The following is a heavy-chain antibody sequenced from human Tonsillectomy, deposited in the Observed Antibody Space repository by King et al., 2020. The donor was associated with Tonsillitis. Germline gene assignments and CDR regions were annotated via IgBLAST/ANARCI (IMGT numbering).Heavy chain of an antibody. CDR1: GGTFSSYA. D-gene: IGHD4-17*01. Sequence: QVQLVESGAEVKKPGSSVKVSCKASGGTFSSYAISWVRQAPGQGLEWMGGIIPIFGTANYAQKFQGRVTITADESTSTAYMELSSLRSEDTAVYYCASSGGRSNYGDYDYYFDYWGQGTLVTVSS. CDR2: IIPIFGTA. V-gene: IGHV1-69*01. J-gene: IGHJ4*02. CDR3: ASSGGRSNYGDYDYYFDY.